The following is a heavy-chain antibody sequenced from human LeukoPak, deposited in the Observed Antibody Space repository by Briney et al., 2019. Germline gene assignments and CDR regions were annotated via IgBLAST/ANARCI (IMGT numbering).Heavy chain of an antibody. V-gene: IGHV1-2*02. D-gene: IGHD3-3*01. CDR1: GYTFTGYY. Sequence: ASVKVSCKASGYTFTGYYMHWVRQAPGQGLEWMGWINPNSGGTNYAQKFQGRVTMTRDTSISTAYMELSRLRSDDTAVYYCATRDLYYYYMDVWGKGTTVTVSS. CDR2: INPNSGGT. J-gene: IGHJ6*03. CDR3: ATRDLYYYYMDV.